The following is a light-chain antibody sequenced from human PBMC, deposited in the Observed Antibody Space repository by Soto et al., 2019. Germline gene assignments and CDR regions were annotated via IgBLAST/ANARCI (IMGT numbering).Light chain of an antibody. J-gene: IGKJ1*01. CDR1: QSVSNY. CDR3: QQRSSWPPWT. Sequence: EIVLTQSPVTLSLSPGEGATLSCRASQSVSNYLAWYQQKPGQAPRLLIYDISTRATGIPARFSGSGSGTDFTLTVSSLEPEDFAVYYCQQRSSWPPWTFGQGTKVEIK. V-gene: IGKV3-11*01. CDR2: DIS.